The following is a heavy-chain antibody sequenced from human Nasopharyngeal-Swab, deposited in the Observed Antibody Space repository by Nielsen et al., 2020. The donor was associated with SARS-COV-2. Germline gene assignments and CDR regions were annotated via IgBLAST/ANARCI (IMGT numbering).Heavy chain of an antibody. D-gene: IGHD3-3*01. CDR1: GGSISSGGYY. J-gene: IGHJ5*02. CDR2: IYYSGST. Sequence: LRLSCTVSGGSISSGGYYWSWIRHHPGKGLKWIGYIYYSGSTYYNPSLKSRVTISVDTSQNQFSLKLSSVTAADTAVYYCARGIRTGVTIFGVAPNWFDPWGQGTLVTVSS. CDR3: ARGIRTGVTIFGVAPNWFDP. V-gene: IGHV4-31*03.